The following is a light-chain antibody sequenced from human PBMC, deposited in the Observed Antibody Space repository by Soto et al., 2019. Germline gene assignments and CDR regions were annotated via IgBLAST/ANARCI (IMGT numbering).Light chain of an antibody. V-gene: IGKV1-39*01. CDR1: QSISSS. CDR3: HQSYSTPRT. Sequence: DIQMTQSPSSLSVSVGDSVSITCRASQSISSSLNWYQQKPGRAPELLIYGASSLQSGVPSRFSGSGSGTDFTLTISSLQPEDSATYFCHQSYSTPRTFGQGTKVEIK. J-gene: IGKJ1*01. CDR2: GAS.